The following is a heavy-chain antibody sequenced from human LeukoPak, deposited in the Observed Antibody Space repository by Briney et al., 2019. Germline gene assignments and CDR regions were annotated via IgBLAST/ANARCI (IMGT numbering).Heavy chain of an antibody. CDR1: GYTFTGYY. V-gene: IGHV1-2*02. D-gene: IGHD3-22*01. CDR2: ISPNSGGT. Sequence: ASVKVSCKASGYTFTGYYMHWVRQAPGQGLEWMGFISPNSGGTNYAQKFQGRVTMTRDTSISTAYMELRSLRSDDTAVYYCARGYYDRVIGFDYWGQGTLVTVSS. J-gene: IGHJ4*02. CDR3: ARGYYDRVIGFDY.